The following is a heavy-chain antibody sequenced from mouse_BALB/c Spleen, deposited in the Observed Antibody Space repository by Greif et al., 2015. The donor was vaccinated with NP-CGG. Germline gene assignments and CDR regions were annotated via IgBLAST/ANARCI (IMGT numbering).Heavy chain of an antibody. CDR2: IDPANVNI. D-gene: IGHD2-14*01. CDR1: GFNIKDTY. CDR3: ANACYRSLGFAY. J-gene: IGHJ3*01. Sequence: VQLQQPGAELVKPGASVKLSCTASGFNIKDTYMHWVKQRPEQGLEWIGRIDPANVNIKYDPKFQGKATITTDTSSNTAYLQLSSLTSEDTAVYYGANACYRSLGFAYWGQGTLVTVSA. V-gene: IGHV14-3*02.